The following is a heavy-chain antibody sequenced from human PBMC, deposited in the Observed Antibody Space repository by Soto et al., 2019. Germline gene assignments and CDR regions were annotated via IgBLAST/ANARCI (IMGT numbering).Heavy chain of an antibody. CDR1: GGSISSSSYY. Sequence: QLQLQESGPGLVKPSETLSLTCTVSGGSISSSSYYWGWIRQPPGKGLEWIGSIYYSGSTYYNPSLKSRVTISVDTSKNQFSLKLSSVTAADTAVYYCARHMAGTVFDIWGQGTMVTVSS. J-gene: IGHJ3*02. CDR2: IYYSGST. CDR3: ARHMAGTVFDI. V-gene: IGHV4-39*01. D-gene: IGHD6-19*01.